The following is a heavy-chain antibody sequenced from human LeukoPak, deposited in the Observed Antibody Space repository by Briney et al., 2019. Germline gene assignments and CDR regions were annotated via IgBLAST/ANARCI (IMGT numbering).Heavy chain of an antibody. J-gene: IGHJ6*02. CDR3: ARVEGTAMWAYYYYYGMDV. CDR2: INPSGGST. V-gene: IGHV1-46*01. Sequence: ASVKVSCKASGYTFTSYYMHWVRQAPGQGLEWMGIINPSGGSTSYAQKFQGRVTMTRDTSTSTVYMELSSLRSEVTAVYYCARVEGTAMWAYYYYYGMDVWGQGTTVTVSS. D-gene: IGHD5-18*01. CDR1: GYTFTSYY.